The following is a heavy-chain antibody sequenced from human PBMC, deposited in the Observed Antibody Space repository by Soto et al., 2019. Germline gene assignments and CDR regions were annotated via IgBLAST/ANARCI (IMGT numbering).Heavy chain of an antibody. V-gene: IGHV4-59*11. CDR3: VKDEEGTGTVVTPYYY. J-gene: IGHJ4*02. Sequence: SETLSLTCTVSGGSISTHYWNWIRQPPGKGLEWIGYIWYSGRTNYNSSFKSRVTISLDTSKNQFSLRMSSLRAEDTAVYYCVKDEEGTGTVVTPYYYWGQGTLVTVSS. CDR1: GGSISTHY. D-gene: IGHD2-8*02. CDR2: IWYSGRT.